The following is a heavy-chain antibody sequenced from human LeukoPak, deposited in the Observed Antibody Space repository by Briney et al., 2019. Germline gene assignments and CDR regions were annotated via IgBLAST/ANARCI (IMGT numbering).Heavy chain of an antibody. V-gene: IGHV1-2*06. Sequence: ASVKVSCKASDYTFTAYYMHWVRQAPGQGLEWMGRIDPNSGDTSYVQKFQGRVTMTRDTSISTAHMDLSGLISDDTAVYYCATSVAVAGSFDYWGQGTLVTVSS. J-gene: IGHJ4*02. D-gene: IGHD6-19*01. CDR2: IDPNSGDT. CDR1: DYTFTAYY. CDR3: ATSVAVAGSFDY.